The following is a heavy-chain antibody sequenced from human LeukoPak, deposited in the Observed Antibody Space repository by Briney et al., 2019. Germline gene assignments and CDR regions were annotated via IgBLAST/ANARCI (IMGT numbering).Heavy chain of an antibody. J-gene: IGHJ4*02. V-gene: IGHV3-20*01. CDR3: ARGGELWPLDY. D-gene: IGHD3-16*01. CDR2: INWNGGST. Sequence: GGSLRLSCAASGFTFDDYGMNWVRQAPGKGLEWVSGINWNGGSTGYAESVNDRFPISIDNAKNSLDRQTNSLRAEDTVLYHCARGGELWPLDYWGQGTLVTVSS. CDR1: GFTFDDYG.